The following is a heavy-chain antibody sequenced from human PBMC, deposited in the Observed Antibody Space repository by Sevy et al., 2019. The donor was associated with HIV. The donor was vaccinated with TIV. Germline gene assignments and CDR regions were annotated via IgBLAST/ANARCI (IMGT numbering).Heavy chain of an antibody. CDR1: GFTSGDYA. Sequence: GGSLRLSCTASGFTSGDYAMSWVRQAPGKGLEWVGFLKRKAYGGKLDCGVSVKGRFIISRNDSKSIAHLQMNDLTAEDTAIYYGTRWKGAHSIFDYWGQGALVTVSS. CDR3: TRWKGAHSIFDY. D-gene: IGHD1-1*01. V-gene: IGHV3-49*04. CDR2: LKRKAYGGKL. J-gene: IGHJ4*02.